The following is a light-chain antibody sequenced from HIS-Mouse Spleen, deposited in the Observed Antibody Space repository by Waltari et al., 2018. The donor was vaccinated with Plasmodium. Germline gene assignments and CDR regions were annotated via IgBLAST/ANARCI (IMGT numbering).Light chain of an antibody. V-gene: IGLV2-11*01. Sequence: QSALTQPRSVSGSPGQSVTISCTGTSSDVGGYKYVSWYQQHPGKAPKLMIYDVSKRPSVVPYRFSCSKSGNTASLTISGLQAEDEADYYCCSYAGSYTYVFGTGTKVTVL. CDR1: SSDVGGYKY. CDR3: CSYAGSYTYV. CDR2: DVS. J-gene: IGLJ1*01.